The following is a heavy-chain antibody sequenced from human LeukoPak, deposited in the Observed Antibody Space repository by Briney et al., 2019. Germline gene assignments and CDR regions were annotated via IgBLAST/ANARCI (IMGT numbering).Heavy chain of an antibody. CDR2: ISWDGGST. V-gene: IGHV3-43D*03. J-gene: IGHJ4*02. Sequence: GGSLRLSCAASGFTFDDYAMHWVRQAPGKGLEWVSLISWDGGSTYYADSVKGRFTISRDNSKNSLYLQMNSLRAEDTALYYCAASHASLTLFDYWGQGTLVTVSS. CDR1: GFTFDDYA. D-gene: IGHD4/OR15-4a*01. CDR3: AASHASLTLFDY.